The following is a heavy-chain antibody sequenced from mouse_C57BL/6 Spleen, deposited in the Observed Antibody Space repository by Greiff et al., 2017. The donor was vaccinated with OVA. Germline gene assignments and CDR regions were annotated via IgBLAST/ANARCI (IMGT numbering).Heavy chain of an antibody. Sequence: VQLQQSGAELVMPGASVKLSCKASGYTFTSYWMHWVKQRPGQGLEWIGEIDPSDSYTNYNQKFKGKSTLTVDKSSSTAYMQLSSLTSEDSAVYYCAVVASDYFDYWGQGTTLTVSS. V-gene: IGHV1-69*01. D-gene: IGHD1-1*01. CDR3: AVVASDYFDY. J-gene: IGHJ2*01. CDR2: IDPSDSYT. CDR1: GYTFTSYW.